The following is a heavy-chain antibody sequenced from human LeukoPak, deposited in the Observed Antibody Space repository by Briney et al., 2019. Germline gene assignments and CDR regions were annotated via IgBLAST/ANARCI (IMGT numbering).Heavy chain of an antibody. J-gene: IGHJ4*02. D-gene: IGHD1-26*01. Sequence: GGSLRLSCAASGFTFSSYWMSWVRQAPGKGLEWVANIKQDGSEKYYVDSVKGRFTISRDNAKNSLYLQMNSLRAEDTAVYYCARSRPYSGSYCDYWGQGTLVTVSS. V-gene: IGHV3-7*01. CDR2: IKQDGSEK. CDR3: ARSRPYSGSYCDY. CDR1: GFTFSSYW.